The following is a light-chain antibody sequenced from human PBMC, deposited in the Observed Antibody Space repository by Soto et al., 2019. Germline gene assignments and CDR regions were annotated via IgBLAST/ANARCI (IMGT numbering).Light chain of an antibody. J-gene: IGLJ1*01. CDR1: SSDVGSYNL. V-gene: IGLV2-23*02. Sequence: QSVLTQPASVSGSPGQSITLSCTGSSSDVGSYNLVSWYQQHPGTAPKLMIYEATNRPSGISNRFSGSKSGNTASLTISGLQAEDEADYYCCSYAGSGTFKVFGTGTQLTVL. CDR2: EAT. CDR3: CSYAGSGTFKV.